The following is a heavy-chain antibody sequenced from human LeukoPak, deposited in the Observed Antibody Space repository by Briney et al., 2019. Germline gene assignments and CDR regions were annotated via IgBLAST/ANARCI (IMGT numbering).Heavy chain of an antibody. D-gene: IGHD2-21*01. CDR1: GFTFTSHS. CDR3: VRDVIHSYFDI. J-gene: IGHJ4*02. Sequence: GGSLRLSCAASGFTFTSHSLDWVRQAPGKGLEWVSSITGSGSTQYADSVKGRFTISRDNAKNSLYLQMDGLRAEDTAVYYCVRDVIHSYFDIWGQGVLVTVSS. V-gene: IGHV3-69-1*02. CDR2: ITGSGST.